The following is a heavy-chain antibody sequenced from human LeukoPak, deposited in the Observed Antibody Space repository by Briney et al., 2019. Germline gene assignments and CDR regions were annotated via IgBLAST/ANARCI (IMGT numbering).Heavy chain of an antibody. J-gene: IGHJ4*02. V-gene: IGHV4-59*01. Sequence: SETLSLTCTVSGGSISSYYWSWIRQPPGKGLEWIGYIYYSGSTNYNPSLKSRVTISVDTSKNQFSLKLSSVTAADTAVYYCARADYSSGWGYFDYWGQGTLVTVSS. D-gene: IGHD6-19*01. CDR3: ARADYSSGWGYFDY. CDR2: IYYSGST. CDR1: GGSISSYY.